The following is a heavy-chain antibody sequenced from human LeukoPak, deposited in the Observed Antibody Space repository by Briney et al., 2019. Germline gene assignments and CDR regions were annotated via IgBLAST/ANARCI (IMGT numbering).Heavy chain of an antibody. CDR2: IYSGGST. CDR1: GFTFDDYG. J-gene: IGHJ3*02. Sequence: GGSLRLSCAASGFTFDDYGMSWVRQAPGKGLEWVSVIYSGGSTYYADSVKGRFTISRDNSKNTLYLQMNSLRAEDTAVYYCARTTRDGYTPDAFDIWGQGTMVTVSS. CDR3: ARTTRDGYTPDAFDI. V-gene: IGHV3-53*01. D-gene: IGHD5-24*01.